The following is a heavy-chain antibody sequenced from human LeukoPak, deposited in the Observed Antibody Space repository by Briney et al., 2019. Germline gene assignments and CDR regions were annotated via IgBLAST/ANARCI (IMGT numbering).Heavy chain of an antibody. D-gene: IGHD1-1*01. V-gene: IGHV4-39*07. CDR2: HYHTGRI. CDR3: ARDGSDNWGLFDN. CDR1: GGSISGTSYC. J-gene: IGHJ4*02. Sequence: SETLSLTCSVSGGSISGTSYCWGWIRQPPGKGPEWIGSHYHTGRIYHNPSLNSRVTISVDTSKNHFSLKLSSVTDADTAVYYCARDGSDNWGLFDNWGRGTLVTVSS.